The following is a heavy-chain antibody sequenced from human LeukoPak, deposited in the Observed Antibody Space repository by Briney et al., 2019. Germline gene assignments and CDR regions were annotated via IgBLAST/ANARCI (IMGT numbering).Heavy chain of an antibody. V-gene: IGHV1-69*13. CDR2: IIPIFGKA. CDR3: AHDLRPMANSSEMDD. Sequence: AAVKVSCKASGYTFTSYGISWVRQAPGQGLECMGGIIPIFGKANYAQKFQGRATITADESTSTAYMELSSLRTEDTAVYHCAHDLRPMANSSEMDDWGQGTLVTVSS. D-gene: IGHD5-24*01. CDR1: GYTFTSYG. J-gene: IGHJ4*02.